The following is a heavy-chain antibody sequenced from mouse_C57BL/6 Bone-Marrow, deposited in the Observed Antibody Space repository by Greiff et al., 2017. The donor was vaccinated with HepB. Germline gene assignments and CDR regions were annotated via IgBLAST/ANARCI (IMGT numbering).Heavy chain of an antibody. Sequence: VKLMESGAELVRPGTSVKMSCKASGYTFTNYWIGWAKQRPGHGLEWIGDIYPGGGYTNYNEKFKGKATLTADKSSSTAYMQFSSLTSEDSAIYYCARRSYYFYFDYWGQGTTLTVSS. V-gene: IGHV1-63*01. CDR2: IYPGGGYT. J-gene: IGHJ2*01. CDR3: ARRSYYFYFDY. D-gene: IGHD1-1*01. CDR1: GYTFTNYW.